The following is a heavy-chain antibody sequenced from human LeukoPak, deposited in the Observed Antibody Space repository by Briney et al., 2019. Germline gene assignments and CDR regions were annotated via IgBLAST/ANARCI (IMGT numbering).Heavy chain of an antibody. J-gene: IGHJ3*02. V-gene: IGHV1-2*06. CDR2: INPNSGGT. Sequence: ASVKVSCKASGYTFTGYYMHWVRQAPGQGLEWMGRINPNSGGTNYAQKFQGRVTMTRDTSISTAYMELSRLRSDDTAVYYCAGDVVVGNAFDIWGQGTMVTVSS. D-gene: IGHD2-21*01. CDR3: AGDVVVGNAFDI. CDR1: GYTFTGYY.